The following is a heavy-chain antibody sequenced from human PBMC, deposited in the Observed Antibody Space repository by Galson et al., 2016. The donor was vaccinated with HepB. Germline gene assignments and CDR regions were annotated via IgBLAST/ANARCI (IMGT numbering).Heavy chain of an antibody. CDR2: INPRGNRA. V-gene: IGHV1-46*01. J-gene: IGHJ6*02. CDR3: ARGDSSGYLGGMDV. D-gene: IGHD3-22*01. Sequence: SVKVSCKASGYSFTNYYIHWVRQAPGHGLEWMGMINPRGNRATYAQKFQGRVTMTTDTATSAVFMELSSLKSEDTAVYYCARGDSSGYLGGMDVWGQGTTVTVSS. CDR1: GYSFTNYY.